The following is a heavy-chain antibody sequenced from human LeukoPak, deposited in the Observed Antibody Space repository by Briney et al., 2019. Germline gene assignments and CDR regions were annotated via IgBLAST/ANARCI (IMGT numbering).Heavy chain of an antibody. D-gene: IGHD5-18*01. CDR2: ISGSGVMT. CDR1: GFTFSDYA. J-gene: IGHJ4*02. V-gene: IGHV3-23*01. CDR3: ARDLKRGYSYGKLDY. Sequence: GGSLRLSCATSGFTFSDYAMTWVRQAPGKGLEWVATISGSGVMTYYADSVKGRFTISRDNSKNTLYLQMNSLRAEDTAVYYCARDLKRGYSYGKLDYWGQGTLVTVSS.